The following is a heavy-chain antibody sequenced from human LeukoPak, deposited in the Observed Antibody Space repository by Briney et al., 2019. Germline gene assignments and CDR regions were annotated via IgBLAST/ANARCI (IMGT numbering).Heavy chain of an antibody. Sequence: GGSLRLSCAASGFIFSSYAMTWVRQAPGKGLEWVSIISGSGASTYYADSVKGRFTISRDNSKNTLYVQMNSLRAEDTAIYYCAKGYCTSTSCYRFDYWGQGTLVTVSS. V-gene: IGHV3-23*01. CDR3: AKGYCTSTSCYRFDY. J-gene: IGHJ4*02. CDR2: ISGSGAST. D-gene: IGHD2-2*01. CDR1: GFIFSSYA.